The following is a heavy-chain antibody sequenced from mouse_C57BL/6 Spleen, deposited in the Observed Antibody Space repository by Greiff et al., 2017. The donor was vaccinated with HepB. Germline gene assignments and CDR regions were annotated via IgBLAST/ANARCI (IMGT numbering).Heavy chain of an antibody. J-gene: IGHJ4*01. CDR3: ARSASTAVAHYAMDY. CDR2: IYPGSGST. D-gene: IGHD1-1*01. V-gene: IGHV1-55*01. CDR1: GYTFTSYW. Sequence: VQLQQPGAELVKPGASVKMSCKASGYTFTSYWITWVKQRPGQGLEWIGDIYPGSGSTNYNEKFKSKATLTVDTSSSTAYMQLSSLTSEDSAVYYCARSASTAVAHYAMDYWGQGTSVTVSS.